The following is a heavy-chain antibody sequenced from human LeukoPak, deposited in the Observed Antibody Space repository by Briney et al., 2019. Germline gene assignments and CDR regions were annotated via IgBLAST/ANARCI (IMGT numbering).Heavy chain of an antibody. CDR3: ARGGRAGSYSSFDY. V-gene: IGHV4-59*01. D-gene: IGHD1-26*01. Sequence: SETLSLTCAVYGGSFSSYYWSWIRQPPGKGLEWIGYIYYSGSTNYNPSLKSRVTISVDTSKNQFSLKLSSVTAADTAVYYCARGGRAGSYSSFDYWGQGTLVTVSS. CDR1: GGSFSSYY. CDR2: IYYSGST. J-gene: IGHJ4*02.